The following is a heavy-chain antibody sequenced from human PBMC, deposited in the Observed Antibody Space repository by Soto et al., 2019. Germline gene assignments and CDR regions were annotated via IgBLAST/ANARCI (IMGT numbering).Heavy chain of an antibody. Sequence: EVQLVESGGGLVQPGGSLRLSCAASGFTFSNHWMNWVRQAPGKGLEWVAIIKGDGSATRYVESVKGRFTISRDNAKNSVYLQMNSLRAVDTALYYCVRDRGWLAFDYWGQGTLVTVAS. D-gene: IGHD6-19*01. J-gene: IGHJ4*02. V-gene: IGHV3-7*01. CDR1: GFTFSNHW. CDR2: IKGDGSAT. CDR3: VRDRGWLAFDY.